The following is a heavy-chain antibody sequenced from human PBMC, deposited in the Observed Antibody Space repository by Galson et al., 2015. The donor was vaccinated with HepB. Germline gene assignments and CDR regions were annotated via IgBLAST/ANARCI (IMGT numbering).Heavy chain of an antibody. J-gene: IGHJ4*02. D-gene: IGHD1-26*01. Sequence: SLRLSCAVSGFTFSDSSMNWVRQAPGKGLEWVSYISGSGGHMYYTDSVKGRFTISRDNAKNSLYLQMSSLRDEDTAVYYCATWGQWEHFDYWGQGTLVTVSS. CDR1: GFTFSDSS. CDR2: ISGSGGHM. V-gene: IGHV3-48*02. CDR3: ATWGQWEHFDY.